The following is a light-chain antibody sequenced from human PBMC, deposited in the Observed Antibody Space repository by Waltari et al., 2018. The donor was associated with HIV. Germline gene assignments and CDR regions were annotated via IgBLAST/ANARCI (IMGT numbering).Light chain of an antibody. V-gene: IGKV1-39*01. CDR1: QSISNY. Sequence: DIQMTQSPSSLSASVGDRVTITCRASQSISNYLNWYQQKPGKAPKLLIYAASSLQSGVPSRFSGSGSGTDFTLTISSLQPEDVATYYCQQSYSTPYTVGQGTKLEIK. J-gene: IGKJ2*01. CDR3: QQSYSTPYT. CDR2: AAS.